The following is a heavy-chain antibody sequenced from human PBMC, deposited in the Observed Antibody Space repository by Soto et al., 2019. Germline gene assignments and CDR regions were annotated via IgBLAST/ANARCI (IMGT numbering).Heavy chain of an antibody. D-gene: IGHD3-22*01. CDR2: IWYDGSNK. J-gene: IGHJ4*02. CDR3: AKDLYYYDSSGIFDY. Sequence: QVQLVESGGGVVQPGRSLRLSCAASGFTFSSYGMHWVRQAPGKGLEWVAVIWYDGSNKYYADSVKGRFTISRDNSKNTLYLQMNSLRAEDTAVYYCAKDLYYYDSSGIFDYWGQGTLVTVSS. V-gene: IGHV3-33*06. CDR1: GFTFSSYG.